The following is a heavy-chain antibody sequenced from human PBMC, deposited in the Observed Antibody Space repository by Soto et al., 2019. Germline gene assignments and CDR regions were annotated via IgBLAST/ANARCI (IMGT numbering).Heavy chain of an antibody. J-gene: IGHJ5*02. Sequence: PGGSLRLSCAASGFTFDDYAMHWVRQAPGKGLEWVSGISWNSGSIGYADSVKGRFTISRDNAKNSLYLQMNSLRAEDTALYYCAKGDKTYYYDSSGYYGDWFDPWGQGTLVTVSS. CDR3: AKGDKTYYYDSSGYYGDWFDP. V-gene: IGHV3-9*01. CDR2: ISWNSGSI. CDR1: GFTFDDYA. D-gene: IGHD3-22*01.